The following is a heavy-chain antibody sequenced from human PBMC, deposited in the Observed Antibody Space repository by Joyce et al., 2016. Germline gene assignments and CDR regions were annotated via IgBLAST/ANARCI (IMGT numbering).Heavy chain of an antibody. CDR1: GFIFRTYW. CDR2: IKQDGSEK. D-gene: IGHD1-1*01. Sequence: EVQLVESGGGLVQPGGSLRLSCAASGFIFRTYWMSWVRQAPGKGLEWVANIKQDGSEKYYVDSGKGRFTISRDNANNSLHLQMNSLRAGDTALYYCAREGLATTGAIDSWGQGTLVTVSS. J-gene: IGHJ4*02. CDR3: AREGLATTGAIDS. V-gene: IGHV3-7*01.